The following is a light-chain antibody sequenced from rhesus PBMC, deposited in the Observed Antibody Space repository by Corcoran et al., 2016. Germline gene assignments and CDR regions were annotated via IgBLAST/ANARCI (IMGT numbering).Light chain of an antibody. CDR1: QDINSN. J-gene: IGKJ4*01. V-gene: IGKV1-43*02. CDR2: AAS. Sequence: DIQMTQSPSSRSAPVGDRVTITCRASQDINSNLNWYQQKPGKAPKRRIYAASSLESGVPSRFSGSGSGTDFTLPLSSLQPENFASYYCLPSTFAPLTFGGGSEVDIQ. CDR3: LPSTFAPLT.